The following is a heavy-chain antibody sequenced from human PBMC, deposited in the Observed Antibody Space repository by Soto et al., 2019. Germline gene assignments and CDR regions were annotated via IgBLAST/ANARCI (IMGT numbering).Heavy chain of an antibody. CDR1: GGTFSSYA. CDR2: IIPIFGTA. D-gene: IGHD6-6*01. CDR3: ARAREYSSPPEPLIYGMDV. V-gene: IGHV1-69*06. J-gene: IGHJ6*02. Sequence: SVKVSCKASGGTFSSYAISWVRQAPGQGLEWMGGIIPIFGTANYAQKFQGRVTITADKSTSTAYMELSSLRSEDTAVYYCARAREYSSPPEPLIYGMDVWGQGTTVTVSS.